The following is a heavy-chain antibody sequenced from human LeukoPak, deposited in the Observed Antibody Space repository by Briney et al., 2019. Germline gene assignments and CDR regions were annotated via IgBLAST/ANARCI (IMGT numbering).Heavy chain of an antibody. D-gene: IGHD2/OR15-2a*01. V-gene: IGHV4-34*01. Sequence: PSETLSLTCAVYGGSFSGYYWSWIRQPPGKGLEWIGEINHSGSTNYNPSLKSRVTISVDTSKNQFSLKLSSVTAADTAVYYCASGRLSNYYYYYMDVWAKGPRSPSP. CDR3: ASGRLSNYYYYYMDV. CDR1: GGSFSGYY. J-gene: IGHJ6*03. CDR2: INHSGST.